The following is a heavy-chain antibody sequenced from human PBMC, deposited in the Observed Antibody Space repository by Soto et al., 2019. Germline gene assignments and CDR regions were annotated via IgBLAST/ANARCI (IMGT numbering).Heavy chain of an antibody. CDR1: GGSISSSNW. Sequence: SETLSLTCAVSGGSISSSNWWSWVRQPPGKGLEWIGEIYHSGSTNYNPSLKSRVTISVDKSKNQFSLKLSSVTAADTAVYYCARGRAVFDYYYGMDVWGQGTTVTVS. CDR3: ARGRAVFDYYYGMDV. V-gene: IGHV4-4*02. D-gene: IGHD1-20*01. CDR2: IYHSGST. J-gene: IGHJ6*02.